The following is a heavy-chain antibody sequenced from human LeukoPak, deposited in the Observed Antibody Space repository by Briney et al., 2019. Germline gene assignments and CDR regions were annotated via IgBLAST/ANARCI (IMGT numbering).Heavy chain of an antibody. CDR3: AKDSYCGGDGSTDY. D-gene: IGHD2-21*02. V-gene: IGHV3-23*01. CDR1: GFTFSSYS. J-gene: IGHJ4*02. Sequence: GGSLRLSCAASGFTFSSYSMNWVRQAPGKGLEWVSGISGRGASKYYADSVKGRFTISRDNSKNTLYLQMNSLRAEDTAVYYCAKDSYCGGDGSTDYWGQGTLVTVSS. CDR2: ISGRGASK.